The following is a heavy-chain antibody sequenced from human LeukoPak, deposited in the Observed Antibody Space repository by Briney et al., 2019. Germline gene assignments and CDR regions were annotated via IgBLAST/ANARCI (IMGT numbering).Heavy chain of an antibody. CDR1: GFPFSSYA. Sequence: GGSRRPSFPASGFPFSSYARTWVRQAPGKGLEWVSAISGSGGRTYYADSVKGRFTISRDNSKNTLYLQMNSLRAEDTAVYYCAKDPGYSSSPTDYWGQGTLVTVSS. V-gene: IGHV3-23*01. CDR3: AKDPGYSSSPTDY. CDR2: ISGSGGRT. D-gene: IGHD6-19*01. J-gene: IGHJ4*02.